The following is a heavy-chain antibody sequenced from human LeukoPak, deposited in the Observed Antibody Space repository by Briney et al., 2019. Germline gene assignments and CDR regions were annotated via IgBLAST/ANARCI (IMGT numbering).Heavy chain of an antibody. CDR2: INANSGGT. J-gene: IGHJ4*02. V-gene: IGHV1-2*02. D-gene: IGHD3-9*01. CDR1: GYTFTGYY. Sequence: GASVKVSCKASGYTFTGYYMHWVRQAPGQGLEWMGWINANSGGTNYAQKFQGRVTMTRDTSLSTAYMELSRLRSDDTAVYYCARSSRYDIWTGYPYWGQGTLVTVSP. CDR3: ARSSRYDIWTGYPY.